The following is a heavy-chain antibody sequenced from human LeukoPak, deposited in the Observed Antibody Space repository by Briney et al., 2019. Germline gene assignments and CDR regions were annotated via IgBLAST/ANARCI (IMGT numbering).Heavy chain of an antibody. J-gene: IGHJ3*02. CDR3: ARDYYDSSGYLDASSVLPPDYAFDI. D-gene: IGHD3-22*01. CDR2: IKQDGSEK. Sequence: GGSLRLSCAASGFTFSSYWMSWVRQAPGKGLEWVANIKQDGSEKYYVDSVKGRFTISRDNAKNSLYLHMNSLRAEDTAVYYCARDYYDSSGYLDASSVLPPDYAFDIWGQGTMVTVSS. V-gene: IGHV3-7*01. CDR1: GFTFSSYW.